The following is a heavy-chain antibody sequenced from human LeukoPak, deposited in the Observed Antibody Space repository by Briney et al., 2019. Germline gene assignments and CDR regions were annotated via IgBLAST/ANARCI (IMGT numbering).Heavy chain of an antibody. CDR1: GGSISSNDYY. D-gene: IGHD3-10*01. Sequence: SETLSLTCTVSGGSISSNDYYWSWIRQPPGKGLEWIGYIYYSGSTYYNPSLKSRLTISADTSKNQFSLKLRSVTAADTAVYYCARETHDPTLVRGVVDYWGRGTLVTVSS. CDR3: ARETHDPTLVRGVVDY. V-gene: IGHV4-30-4*01. CDR2: IYYSGST. J-gene: IGHJ4*02.